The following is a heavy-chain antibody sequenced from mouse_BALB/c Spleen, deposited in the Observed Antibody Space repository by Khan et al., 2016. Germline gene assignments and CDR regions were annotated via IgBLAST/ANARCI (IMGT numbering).Heavy chain of an antibody. Sequence: EVQLQESGPGLVKPSQSLSLTCTVTGYSITSDYAWNWIRQFPGNKLEWMGYISYSGSTSYNPSLKSRISITRDTSKNQFFLQLNSVTTEDTATYYWARYYDYDYYAMDYWGQGTSVPVSS. CDR1: GYSITSDYA. CDR2: ISYSGST. D-gene: IGHD2-4*01. J-gene: IGHJ4*01. V-gene: IGHV3-2*02. CDR3: ARYYDYDYYAMDY.